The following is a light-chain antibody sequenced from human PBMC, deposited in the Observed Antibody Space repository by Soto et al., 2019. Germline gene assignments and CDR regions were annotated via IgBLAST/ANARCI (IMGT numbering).Light chain of an antibody. J-gene: IGKJ5*01. V-gene: IGKV1-27*01. Sequence: DIQMIQSPSSLSAYVGARVTISCRASQDIGNHLAWYQQKPGKVPKLLIHAASTLQSGVPSRFSGSGSGTDFTLTISRLQPEDVATYFCEMYNIAPLITFGQGTRLEIK. CDR2: AAS. CDR1: QDIGNH. CDR3: EMYNIAPLIT.